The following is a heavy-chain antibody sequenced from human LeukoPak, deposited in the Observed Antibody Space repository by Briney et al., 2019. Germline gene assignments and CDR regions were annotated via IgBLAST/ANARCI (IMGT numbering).Heavy chain of an antibody. Sequence: PGGSLRLSRAASGFTFSNYVLRWVRQAPGKGLEWVSGICGSGGDTYYADSVKGRFTISRDNSKNTLYLQMNSLRAEDTAVYYCAKDRSCTNNICHGDFDYWGQGTLVTVSS. V-gene: IGHV3-23*01. D-gene: IGHD2-8*01. J-gene: IGHJ4*02. CDR1: GFTFSNYV. CDR2: ICGSGGDT. CDR3: AKDRSCTNNICHGDFDY.